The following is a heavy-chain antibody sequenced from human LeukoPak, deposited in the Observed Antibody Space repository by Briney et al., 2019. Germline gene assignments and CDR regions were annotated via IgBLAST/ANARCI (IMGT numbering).Heavy chain of an antibody. V-gene: IGHV4-34*01. CDR1: GGSFSGYY. CDR2: INHSGST. D-gene: IGHD6-19*01. CDR3: ARVGGWYSEGPDY. J-gene: IGHJ4*02. Sequence: SETLSLTCAVYGGSFSGYYWSWIRQPPGKGLEWIGEINHSGSTNYNPSLKSRVTISVDTSKNQFSLKLSSVTAADTAVYYCARVGGWYSEGPDYWGQGTLVTVSS.